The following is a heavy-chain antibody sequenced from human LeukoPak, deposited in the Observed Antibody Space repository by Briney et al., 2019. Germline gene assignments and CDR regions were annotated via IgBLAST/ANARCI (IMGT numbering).Heavy chain of an antibody. D-gene: IGHD1-7*01. V-gene: IGHV3-48*01. CDR1: GFTFSSYS. CDR2: ISSSSSTI. J-gene: IGHJ5*02. CDR3: AREGMGTTFSAWFDP. Sequence: GGSLRLSCAASGFTFSSYSMNWVRQAPGKGLEWVSYISSSSSTIYYADSVKGRFTISRDNAKNSLYLQMNSLRVEDTAVYYCAREGMGTTFSAWFDPWGQGTLVTVSS.